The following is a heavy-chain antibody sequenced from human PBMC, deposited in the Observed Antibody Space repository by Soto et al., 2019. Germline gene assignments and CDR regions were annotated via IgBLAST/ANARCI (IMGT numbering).Heavy chain of an antibody. J-gene: IGHJ4*02. Sequence: QVQLVESGGGVVQPGRSLRLSCAASGFTFSSYAMHWVRQAPGKGLEWVAVISYDGSNKYYADSVKGRFTISRDNSKNTLDLQMNSLRAEDKAVYYFARDSGGQLGKTLIKLLLSPGIFDYWGQGTLVTVSS. D-gene: IGHD5-18*01. CDR2: ISYDGSNK. CDR3: ARDSGGQLGKTLIKLLLSPGIFDY. CDR1: GFTFSSYA. V-gene: IGHV3-30-3*01.